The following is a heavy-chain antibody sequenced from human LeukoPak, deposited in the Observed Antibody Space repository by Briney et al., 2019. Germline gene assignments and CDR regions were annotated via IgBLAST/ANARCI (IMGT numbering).Heavy chain of an antibody. D-gene: IGHD3-22*01. CDR2: IIPIFGTA. CDR1: GYTFTGYY. CDR3: ARAAQITMIVVVKGLGAFDI. J-gene: IGHJ3*02. V-gene: IGHV1-69*13. Sequence: ASVKVSCKASGYTFTGYYMHWVRQAPGQGLEWMGGIIPIFGTANYAQKFQGRVTITADESTSTAYMELSSLRSEDTAVYYCARAAQITMIVVVKGLGAFDIWGQGTMVTVSS.